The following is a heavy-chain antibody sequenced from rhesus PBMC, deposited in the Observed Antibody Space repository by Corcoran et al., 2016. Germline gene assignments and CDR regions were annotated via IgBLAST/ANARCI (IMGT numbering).Heavy chain of an antibody. Sequence: EVQLVESGGGLVQPGGSLRVSCAASGFIFSDYYVTWVRQAPGKGPGGVGFIRNKANGGKAQYAASVKGRFTISRDDSKSIASLQMNSLKTEDTAVYYCARYDSNYAYLEFWGQGALVTVSS. J-gene: IGHJ1*01. V-gene: IGHV3-116*01. CDR3: ARYDSNYAYLEF. CDR1: GFIFSDYY. D-gene: IGHD4-23*01. CDR2: IRNKANGGKA.